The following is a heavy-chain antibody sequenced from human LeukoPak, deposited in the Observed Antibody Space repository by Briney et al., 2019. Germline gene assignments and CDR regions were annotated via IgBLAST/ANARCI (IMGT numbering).Heavy chain of an antibody. Sequence: SETLSLTCTVSGYSISSGYCWGWVRQPPGKGLEWIGNIYHSGSTYYNPSLKSRVTISVATSKIQFSLNLNSVTAADTAVYYCGIRKNPKGGERSFDYWGQGILVTVSS. J-gene: IGHJ4*02. CDR1: GYSISSGYC. CDR3: GIRKNPKGGERSFDY. CDR2: IYHSGST. V-gene: IGHV4-38-2*02. D-gene: IGHD1-1*01.